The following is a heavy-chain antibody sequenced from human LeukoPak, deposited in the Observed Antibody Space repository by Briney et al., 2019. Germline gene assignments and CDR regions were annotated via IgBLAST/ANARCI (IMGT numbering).Heavy chain of an antibody. CDR3: ARDRRIAAAGADFDY. J-gene: IGHJ4*02. D-gene: IGHD6-13*01. CDR2: IIPIFGTA. Sequence: SVKVSCKASGGTFSSYAIRWVRQAPGQGLEWMGRIIPIFGTANYAQKFQGRVTITTDESTSTVYMELRSLRSDDTAVYYCARDRRIAAAGADFDYWGQGTLVTVSS. CDR1: GGTFSSYA. V-gene: IGHV1-69*05.